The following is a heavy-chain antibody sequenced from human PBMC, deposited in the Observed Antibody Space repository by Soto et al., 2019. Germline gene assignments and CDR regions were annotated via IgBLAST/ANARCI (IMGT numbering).Heavy chain of an antibody. CDR2: IYYGVSS. CDR3: ARHGSY. V-gene: IGHV4-39*01. Sequence: SNTLSLTCAVSGVSISSSSYYWGWIRQPPGKGLEWIGTIYYGVSSYSNPSLKSRVTISLDTSKNQFSLTLTSVTAADTAVYYCARHGSYWGQGTLVTVSS. CDR1: GVSISSSSYY. J-gene: IGHJ4*02.